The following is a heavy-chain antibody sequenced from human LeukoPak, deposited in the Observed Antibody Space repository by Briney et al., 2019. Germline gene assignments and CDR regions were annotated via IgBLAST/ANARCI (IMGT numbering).Heavy chain of an antibody. D-gene: IGHD1-26*01. V-gene: IGHV3-48*01. J-gene: IGHJ4*02. CDR1: AFTFSDYS. CDR3: ARDRIKSGSYYFDY. Sequence: PGGSLRLSCAASAFTFSDYSMNWVRQAPGTGLEWVSYISGRSSTVYYADSVKGRFTISRDNAKNSMYLQMNSLRAEDTAVYYCARDRIKSGSYYFDYWGQGTLVTVSS. CDR2: ISGRSSTV.